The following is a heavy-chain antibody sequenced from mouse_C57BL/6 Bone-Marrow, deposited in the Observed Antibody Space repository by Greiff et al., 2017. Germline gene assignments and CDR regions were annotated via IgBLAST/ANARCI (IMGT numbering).Heavy chain of an antibody. V-gene: IGHV14-4*01. CDR3: TATVVPYFDY. Sequence: VQLQQSGAELVRPGASVQLSCTASGFNIKDDYMHWVKQRPEQGLAWIGWIDPENGDTEYASKFQGKATITADTSSTTAYLQLSSLTSEDTAVYYCTATVVPYFDYWGQGTTLTVSA. J-gene: IGHJ2*01. CDR2: IDPENGDT. D-gene: IGHD1-1*01. CDR1: GFNIKDDY.